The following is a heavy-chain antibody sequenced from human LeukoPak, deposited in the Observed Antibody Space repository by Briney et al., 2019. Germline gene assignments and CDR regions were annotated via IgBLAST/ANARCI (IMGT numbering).Heavy chain of an antibody. J-gene: IGHJ3*02. Sequence: SETLSLTCSVSGGSISGYYWTWIRQPAGKGLEWIGRVYTSGSTHYNPSLKTRLTMSVDTTKNQFSLKLSSATAADTAVYYCARLITGTTTAFDIWGQGTMVTVSS. D-gene: IGHD1-7*01. CDR3: ARLITGTTTAFDI. CDR2: VYTSGST. CDR1: GGSISGYY. V-gene: IGHV4-4*07.